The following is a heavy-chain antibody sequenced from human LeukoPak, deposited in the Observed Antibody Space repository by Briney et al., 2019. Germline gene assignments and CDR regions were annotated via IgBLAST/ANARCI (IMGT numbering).Heavy chain of an antibody. V-gene: IGHV4-31*02. D-gene: IGHD2-15*01. J-gene: IGHJ4*02. CDR2: IYSSVST. Sequence: XPGKGXXXXGYIYSSVSTYYNPSLKTRVTISVDTSKNQFSLKLSSVTAADTAVYYCASRLGYCSGGSCYSEGVDYWGQGTLVTVSS. CDR3: ASRLGYCSGGSCYSEGVDY.